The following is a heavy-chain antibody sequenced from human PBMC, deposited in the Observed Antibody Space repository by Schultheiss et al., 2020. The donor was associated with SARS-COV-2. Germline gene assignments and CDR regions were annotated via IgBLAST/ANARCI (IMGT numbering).Heavy chain of an antibody. J-gene: IGHJ6*02. V-gene: IGHV4-59*06. Sequence: SETLSLTCTVSGGSISSSFWNWIRQPPGKGLEWIGYIYYSGSTYYNPSLKSRVTISVDTSKNQFSLKLSSVTAADTAVYYCARGREDYGDSIVMDVWGQGTTVTVSS. CDR3: ARGREDYGDSIVMDV. CDR2: IYYSGST. CDR1: GGSISSSF. D-gene: IGHD4-17*01.